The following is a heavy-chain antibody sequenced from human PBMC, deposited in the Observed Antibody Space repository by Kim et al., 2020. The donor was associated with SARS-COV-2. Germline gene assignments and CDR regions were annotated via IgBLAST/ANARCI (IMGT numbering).Heavy chain of an antibody. CDR3: ARVPVEMAMGDAFDI. D-gene: IGHD5-18*01. CDR2: IWYDGSNK. V-gene: IGHV3-33*01. CDR1: GFTFSSYG. Sequence: GGSLRLSCAASGFTFSSYGMHWVRQAPGKGLEWVAVIWYDGSNKYYADSVKGRFTISRDNSKNTLYLQMNSLRAEDTAVYYCARVPVEMAMGDAFDIWGQGTMVTVSS. J-gene: IGHJ3*02.